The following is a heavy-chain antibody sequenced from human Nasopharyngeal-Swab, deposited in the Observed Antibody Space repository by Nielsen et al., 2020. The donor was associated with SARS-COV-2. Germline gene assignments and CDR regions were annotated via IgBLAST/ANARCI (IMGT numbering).Heavy chain of an antibody. CDR2: IWHDGSEK. CDR1: GFTFSDFG. J-gene: IGHJ4*02. V-gene: IGHV3-33*01. Sequence: GGSLRLSCAASGFTFSDFGMHWVRQAPGKGLEWVGVIWHDGSEKYYAGSVKGRFTISRDNSRDTLYLQMNSLTAADTAVYYCASVDIVVAVKSWPTLQDWGQGTLVTVSS. CDR3: ASVDIVVAVKSWPTLQD. D-gene: IGHD2-15*01.